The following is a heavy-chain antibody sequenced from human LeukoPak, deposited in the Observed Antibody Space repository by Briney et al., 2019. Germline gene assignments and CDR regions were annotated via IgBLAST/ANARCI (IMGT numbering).Heavy chain of an antibody. Sequence: ASVKVSCKVSGYTLTELSMHWVRQAPGKGLEWMGGFDPEDGETIYAQKFQGRVTMTEDTSTDTAYMELSSLRSEDTAVYYCATGLSREAWFDPWSQGTLVTVSS. V-gene: IGHV1-24*01. CDR3: ATGLSREAWFDP. CDR2: FDPEDGET. D-gene: IGHD2-2*01. CDR1: GYTLTELS. J-gene: IGHJ5*02.